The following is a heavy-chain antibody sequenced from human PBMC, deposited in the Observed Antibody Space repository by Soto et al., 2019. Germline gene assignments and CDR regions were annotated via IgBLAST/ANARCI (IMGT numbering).Heavy chain of an antibody. J-gene: IGHJ6*02. CDR3: ARGIRSRPPREDKDYYYYYGMDV. Sequence: SETLSLTCAVYGGSFSGYYWSWIRQPPGKGLEWIGEINHSGSTNYNPSLKSRVTISVDTSKNQFSLKLSSVTAADTAVYYCARGIRSRPPREDKDYYYYYGMDVWGQGTTVTVSS. CDR1: GGSFSGYY. D-gene: IGHD2-15*01. CDR2: INHSGST. V-gene: IGHV4-34*01.